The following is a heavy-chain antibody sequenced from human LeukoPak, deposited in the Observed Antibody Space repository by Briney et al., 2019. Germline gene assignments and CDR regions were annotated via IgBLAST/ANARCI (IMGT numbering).Heavy chain of an antibody. V-gene: IGHV1-46*01. CDR1: GYTFTSYY. Sequence: ASVKVSCKASGYTFTSYYMHWVRQAPGQGLEWMGIINPSGGSTSYAQKFQGRVTMTRDTSTSTAYMELRSLRSDDTAVYYCARDDPYCSGGSCYFWYYYGMDVWGQGTTVTVSS. CDR3: ARDDPYCSGGSCYFWYYYGMDV. CDR2: INPSGGST. J-gene: IGHJ6*02. D-gene: IGHD2-15*01.